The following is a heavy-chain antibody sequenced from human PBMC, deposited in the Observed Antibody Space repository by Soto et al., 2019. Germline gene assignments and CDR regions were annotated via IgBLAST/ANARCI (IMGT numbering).Heavy chain of an antibody. Sequence: GASAKVSCKASGYTFSNYGISWVRQAPGQGLEWMGWISGFNGATEYAQKFQGRVTMTADTSTSTAYMELRSLISDDTAVYYCARDGHMTTIGLDSWGQGALVTVSS. CDR2: ISGFNGAT. D-gene: IGHD4-4*01. CDR3: ARDGHMTTIGLDS. CDR1: GYTFSNYG. V-gene: IGHV1-18*01. J-gene: IGHJ4*02.